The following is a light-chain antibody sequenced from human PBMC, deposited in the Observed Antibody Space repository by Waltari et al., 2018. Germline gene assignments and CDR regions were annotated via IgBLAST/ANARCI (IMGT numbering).Light chain of an antibody. J-gene: IGKJ1*01. CDR1: QSVRNN. CDR2: GAS. V-gene: IGKV3-15*01. Sequence: EIVMTQSPATLSVSPGERATLSCRASQSVRNNLVWYQQKPGQAPRLLIYGASTRVTGIPARFSGSVSGTEFTLTISSLQSEDFAVYYCQQYNNWPPWTFGQGTKVEIK. CDR3: QQYNNWPPWT.